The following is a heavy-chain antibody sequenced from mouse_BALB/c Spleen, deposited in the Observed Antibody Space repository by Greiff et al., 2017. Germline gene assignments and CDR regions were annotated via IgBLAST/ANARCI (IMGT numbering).Heavy chain of an antibody. CDR2: ISSGSSTI. Sequence: EVQVVESGGGLVQPGGSRKLSCAASGFTFSSFGMHWVRQAPEKGLEWVAYISSGSSTIYYADTVKGRFTISRDNPKNTLFLQMTSLRSEDTAMYYCARSRLRDYFDYWGQGTTLTVSS. D-gene: IGHD1-2*01. CDR3: ARSRLRDYFDY. CDR1: GFTFSSFG. J-gene: IGHJ2*01. V-gene: IGHV5-17*02.